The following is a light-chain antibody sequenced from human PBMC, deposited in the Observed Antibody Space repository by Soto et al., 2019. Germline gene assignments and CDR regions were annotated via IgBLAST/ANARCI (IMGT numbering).Light chain of an antibody. Sequence: DIVLTQSPATLSVSPGDRAILSCRASQEIGDSLAWYQQKSGQAPRLLIYGVSTRATAIPGRFSGGRSGTAFTHPISDLQSEDVAMYYYHQYSNWPPWTFGQGTRVDIK. J-gene: IGKJ1*01. CDR3: HQYSNWPPWT. V-gene: IGKV3-15*01. CDR2: GVS. CDR1: QEIGDS.